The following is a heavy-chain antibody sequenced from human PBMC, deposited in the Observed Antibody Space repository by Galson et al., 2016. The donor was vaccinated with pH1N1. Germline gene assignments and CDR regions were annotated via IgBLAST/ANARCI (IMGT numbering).Heavy chain of an antibody. V-gene: IGHV3-49*04. J-gene: IGHJ4*02. D-gene: IGHD3-16*02. CDR1: GFTFGDYA. CDR2: IRTKAYGGTT. Sequence: SLRLSCAASGFTFGDYAMSWVRQAPGKGLEWVGFIRTKAYGGTTQYAASVKGRFTISRDDSTGIAYLQMNSLKSDDLAVYYCTRGRILITLVRIIVTYNFNYWCQGTLVTVSS. CDR3: TRGRILITLVRIIVTYNFNY.